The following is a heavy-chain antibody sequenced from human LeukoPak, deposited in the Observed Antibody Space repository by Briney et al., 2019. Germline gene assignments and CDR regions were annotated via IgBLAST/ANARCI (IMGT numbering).Heavy chain of an antibody. CDR3: ARSYYYDRGMDV. Sequence: PGGSLRLSCAASGFTFSSYEMNWVRQAPGKGLEWVSYISSSGSTIYYADSVKGRFTISRDNAKNSLYLQMNSLRAEDTAVYYCARSYYYDRGMDVWGEGTTVTVSS. V-gene: IGHV3-48*03. J-gene: IGHJ6*03. CDR1: GFTFSSYE. CDR2: ISSSGSTI. D-gene: IGHD3-22*01.